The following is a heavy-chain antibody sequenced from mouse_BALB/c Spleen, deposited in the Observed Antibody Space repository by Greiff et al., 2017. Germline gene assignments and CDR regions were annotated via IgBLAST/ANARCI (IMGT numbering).Heavy chain of an antibody. CDR2: ISSGGSYT. D-gene: IGHD1-3*01. CDR1: GFTFSSYG. Sequence: DVKLVESGGDLVKPGGSLKLSCAASGFTFSSYGMSWVRQTPDKRLEWVATISSGGSYTYYPDSVKGRFTISRDNAKNTLYLQMSSLKSEDTAMYYCARRGKDDVWGAGTTVTVSS. J-gene: IGHJ1*01. V-gene: IGHV5-6*02. CDR3: ARRGKDDV.